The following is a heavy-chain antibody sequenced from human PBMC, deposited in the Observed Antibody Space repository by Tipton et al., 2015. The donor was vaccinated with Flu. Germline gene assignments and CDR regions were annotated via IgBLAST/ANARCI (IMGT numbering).Heavy chain of an antibody. V-gene: IGHV4-38-2*01. J-gene: IGHJ4*02. CDR2: IHHRGTT. D-gene: IGHD3-10*01. CDR3: ARHGEGTFDY. Sequence: TLSLTCAVYGYSISSGYFWGWIRQPPGKGLEWIGTIHHRGTTYYNPSLKSRVTMLLDTSKNQFSLRLTPVTAADTAVYYCARHGEGTFDYWGQGTLVPVSS. CDR1: GYSISSGYF.